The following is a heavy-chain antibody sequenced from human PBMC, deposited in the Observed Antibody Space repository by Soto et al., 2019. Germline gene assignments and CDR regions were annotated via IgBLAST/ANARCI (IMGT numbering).Heavy chain of an antibody. CDR1: GAPISSGGYF. V-gene: IGHV4-31*11. Sequence: TLSLTCAASGAPISSGGYFWSWIRQHPGKGLEWIGFIYYSGRTYYNPSLQSRMTISLATSKNQVSLNVSSVTAAEKAMYYCGRAPNGSPTHSPPENDYVDYWG. J-gene: IGHJ4*01. CDR3: GRAPNGSPTHSPPENDYVDY. D-gene: IGHD1-1*01. CDR2: IYYSGRT.